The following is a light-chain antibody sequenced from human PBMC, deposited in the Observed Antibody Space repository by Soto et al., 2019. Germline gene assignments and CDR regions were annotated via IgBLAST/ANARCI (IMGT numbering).Light chain of an antibody. CDR1: QSISSY. CDR3: QQSYSTPWW. Sequence: DIQMTQSPSSLSASVGDRVTITCRASQSISSYLNWYQQKPGKAPKLLIYAASSLTSGVPSRFSGSGSGTDFTLTISSLQPEDFATYYCQQSYSTPWWFGQGTKV. J-gene: IGKJ1*01. V-gene: IGKV1-39*01. CDR2: AAS.